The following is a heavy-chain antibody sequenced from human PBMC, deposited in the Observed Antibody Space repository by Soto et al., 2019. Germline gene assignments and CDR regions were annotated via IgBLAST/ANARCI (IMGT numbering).Heavy chain of an antibody. D-gene: IGHD1-1*01. J-gene: IGHJ6*02. V-gene: IGHV3-74*01. CDR3: AKDQLRVSYYYGMDV. CDR1: GFTFSSDW. CDR2: INSDGSST. Sequence: PWGSLRLSCAASGFTFSSDWMHWVRQAPEKGLVWVSRINSDGSSTSYADSVKGRFTISRDNAKNTLYLQMNSLRAEDTAVYYCAKDQLRVSYYYGMDVWGQGTTVTVSS.